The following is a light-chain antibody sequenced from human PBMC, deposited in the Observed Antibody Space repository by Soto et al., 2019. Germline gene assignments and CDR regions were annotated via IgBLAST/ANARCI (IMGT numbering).Light chain of an antibody. J-gene: IGKJ1*01. CDR3: QQYNGDFSAS. CDR2: KAS. Sequence: DIQMTQSPSTLSASVGDRVTLTCRASQTIDKWVAWYQQRPGKAPKLLIYKASSLETGVPSRFSGSGSGTEFTLTISSLQPDDFATYHCQQYNGDFSASFGQGTKVEIQ. V-gene: IGKV1-5*03. CDR1: QTIDKW.